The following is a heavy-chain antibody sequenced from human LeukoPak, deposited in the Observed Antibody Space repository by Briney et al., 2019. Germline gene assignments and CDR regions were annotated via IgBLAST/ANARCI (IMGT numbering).Heavy chain of an antibody. CDR2: ISGSGGST. Sequence: GGSLRLSCAASGFTFSSYAMSWVPQAPGEGLEWVPAISGSGGSTYYADSVKGRFTISRDNSKNTLYLQMNSLRAEDTAVYYCAKFLPTHIVVANYYFDYWGQGTLVTVSS. V-gene: IGHV3-23*01. CDR1: GFTFSSYA. J-gene: IGHJ4*02. CDR3: AKFLPTHIVVANYYFDY. D-gene: IGHD2-21*01.